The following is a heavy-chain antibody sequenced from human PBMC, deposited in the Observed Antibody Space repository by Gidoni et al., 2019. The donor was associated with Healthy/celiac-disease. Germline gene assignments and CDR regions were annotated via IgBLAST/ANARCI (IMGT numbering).Heavy chain of an antibody. CDR1: GFTFSIYA. CDR2: SSGSGGST. D-gene: IGHD6-19*01. J-gene: IGHJ4*02. Sequence: EVQLLESGGGLVQPGGSLRLSCAASGFTFSIYAMSWVRQAPGKGVEWVSASSGSGGSTYYADSVKGRFTISRDNSKNTLYLQMNSLRAEDTAVYYCAKDLRELAVAGSPENFDYWGQGTLVTVSS. V-gene: IGHV3-23*01. CDR3: AKDLRELAVAGSPENFDY.